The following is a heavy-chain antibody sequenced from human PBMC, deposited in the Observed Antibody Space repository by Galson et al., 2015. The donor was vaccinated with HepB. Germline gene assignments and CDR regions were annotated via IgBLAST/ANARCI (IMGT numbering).Heavy chain of an antibody. CDR3: ARDPDLYDSSGYLATVWFDP. V-gene: IGHV1-69*04. J-gene: IGHJ5*02. CDR2: IIPILGIA. CDR1: GGTFSSYA. Sequence: SVKVSCKASGGTFSSYAISWVRQAPGQGLEWMGRIIPILGIANYAQKFQGRVTITADKSTSTAYMELSSLRSEDTAVYYCARDPDLYDSSGYLATVWFDPWGQGTLVTVSS. D-gene: IGHD3-22*01.